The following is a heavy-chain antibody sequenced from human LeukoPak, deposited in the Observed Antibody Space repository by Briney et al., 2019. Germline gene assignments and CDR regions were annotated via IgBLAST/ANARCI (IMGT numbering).Heavy chain of an antibody. J-gene: IGHJ4*02. CDR3: ANQDCSGGSCYLDY. CDR2: MSSSGNTI. V-gene: IGHV3-48*04. D-gene: IGHD2-15*01. CDR1: GFTFSSYT. Sequence: GGSLRLSCVASGFTFSSYTMNWVRQAPGKGLEWVSHMSSSGNTIYYVDSVKGRFTISRENAKNSLYLQMNSLRAEDTAVNYCANQDCSGGSCYLDYWGQGTLVTVSS.